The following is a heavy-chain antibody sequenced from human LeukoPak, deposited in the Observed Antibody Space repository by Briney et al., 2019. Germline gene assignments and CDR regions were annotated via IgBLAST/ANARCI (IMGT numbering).Heavy chain of an antibody. CDR1: GGSFSAYY. CDR2: INHSGST. CDR3: AEIAAAGTLFYY. Sequence: NPSETLSLTCTVYGGSFSAYYWSWIRQPPGKGLEWIGEINHSGSTNYNPSLASRVTISVDTSKNQFSLKLSSVTAADTAVYYCAEIAAAGTLFYYWGRGTLVTVSS. V-gene: IGHV4-34*01. J-gene: IGHJ4*02. D-gene: IGHD6-13*01.